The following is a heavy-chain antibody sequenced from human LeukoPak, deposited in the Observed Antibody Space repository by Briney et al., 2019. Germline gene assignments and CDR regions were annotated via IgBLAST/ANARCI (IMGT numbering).Heavy chain of an antibody. J-gene: IGHJ3*02. CDR3: ARDLSDYYDSSGFPNAFDI. Sequence: GGSLRLSCAASGFTFSSYSMNWVRQAPGKGLEWVSSISSSSSYIYYADSVKGRFTISRDNAKNSLYLQMNSLRAEDTAVYYCARDLSDYYDSSGFPNAFDIWGQGTMVTVSS. D-gene: IGHD3-22*01. V-gene: IGHV3-21*01. CDR2: ISSSSSYI. CDR1: GFTFSSYS.